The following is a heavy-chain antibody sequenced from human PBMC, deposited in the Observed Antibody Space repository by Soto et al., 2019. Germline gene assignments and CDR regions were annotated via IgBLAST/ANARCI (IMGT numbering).Heavy chain of an antibody. D-gene: IGHD3-3*01. V-gene: IGHV3-30*18. CDR2: ISYDGSNK. CDR1: GFTFSSYG. Sequence: VGSLRLSCAASGFTFSSYGMHWVRQAPGKGLEWVAVISYDGSNKYYADSVKGRFTISRDNSKNTLYLQMNSLRAEDTAVYYCAKAHYNFWSGSWFDPWGQGTLVTVSS. CDR3: AKAHYNFWSGSWFDP. J-gene: IGHJ5*02.